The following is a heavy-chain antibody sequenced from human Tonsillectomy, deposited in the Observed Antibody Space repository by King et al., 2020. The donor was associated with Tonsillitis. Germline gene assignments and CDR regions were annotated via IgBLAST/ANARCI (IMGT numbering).Heavy chain of an antibody. CDR1: GFTFSNAW. CDR2: IKSKTDGGTT. D-gene: IGHD2-2*01. V-gene: IGHV3-15*01. J-gene: IGHJ4*02. Sequence: VQLVQSGGGLVKPGGSLRLSCAASGFTFSNAWMSWVRQAPGKGLEWVGRIKSKTDGGTTDYAAPVKGRFTISRDDSKNTLYLQMNSLKTEDTAVYYCTTDPDGSSTSCLGFFDYWGQGTLVTVAS. CDR3: TTDPDGSSTSCLGFFDY.